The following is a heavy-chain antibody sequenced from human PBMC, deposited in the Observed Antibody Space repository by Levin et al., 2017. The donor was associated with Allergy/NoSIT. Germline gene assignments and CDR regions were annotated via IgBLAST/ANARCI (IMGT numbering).Heavy chain of an antibody. J-gene: IGHJ6*02. V-gene: IGHV3-30*03. CDR3: ATTPIWFGELDYYYGMDV. CDR2: ISYDGSNK. Sequence: GESLKISCAASGFTFSSYGMHWVRQAPGKGLEWVAVISYDGSNKYYADSVKGRFTISRDNSKNTLYLQMNSLRAEDTAVYYCATTPIWFGELDYYYGMDVWGQGTTVTVSS. D-gene: IGHD3-10*01. CDR1: GFTFSSYG.